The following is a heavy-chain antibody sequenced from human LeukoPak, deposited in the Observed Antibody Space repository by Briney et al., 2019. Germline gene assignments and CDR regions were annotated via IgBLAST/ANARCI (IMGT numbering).Heavy chain of an antibody. D-gene: IGHD6-19*01. CDR3: ARGRGRWLVPYFDY. CDR1: GGSFSGYY. Sequence: SETLSLTCAVYGGSFSGYYWSWIRQSPGKGLEWIGEINHSGSTNYNPSLKSRVTISVDTSKNQFSLKLSSVTAADTAVYYCARGRGRWLVPYFDYWGQGTLVTVSS. J-gene: IGHJ4*02. CDR2: INHSGST. V-gene: IGHV4-34*01.